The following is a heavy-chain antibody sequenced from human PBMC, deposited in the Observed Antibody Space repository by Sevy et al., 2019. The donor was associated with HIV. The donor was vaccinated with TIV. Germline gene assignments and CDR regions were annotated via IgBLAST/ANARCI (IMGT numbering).Heavy chain of an antibody. CDR2: IYYSGST. V-gene: IGHV4-59*01. D-gene: IGHD6-13*01. Sequence: SETLSLTCTVSGGSISSYYWSWIRQPPGKGLEWIGYIYYSGSTNYNPSLKSRVTISVDTSKNQFSLKLSSVTAADMAVYYCARVSQQQLPDAFDIWGQGTMVTVSS. CDR1: GGSISSYY. CDR3: ARVSQQQLPDAFDI. J-gene: IGHJ3*02.